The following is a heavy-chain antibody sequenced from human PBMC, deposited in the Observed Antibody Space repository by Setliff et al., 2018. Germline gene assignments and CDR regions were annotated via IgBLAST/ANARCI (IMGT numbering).Heavy chain of an antibody. CDR1: GYPFSNAW. V-gene: IGHV3-15*01. CDR3: TGGGHAFDI. Sequence: GGSLRLSCAASGYPFSNAWTSWVRQAPGKGLEWVGRIKSKSEGGTTDQAAPVKGRFTVSRDDSKNTLYLHMNSLKTEDTAMYYCTGGGHAFDIWGQGTMVTVSS. D-gene: IGHD3-16*01. CDR2: IKSKSEGGTT. J-gene: IGHJ3*02.